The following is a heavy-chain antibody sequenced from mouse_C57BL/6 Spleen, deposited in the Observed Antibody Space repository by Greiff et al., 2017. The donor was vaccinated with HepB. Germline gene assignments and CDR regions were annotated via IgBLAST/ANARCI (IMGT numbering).Heavy chain of an antibody. Sequence: VQLQHSGPELVKPGASVKMSCKASGYTFTDYNMHWVKQSHGKSLEWIGYINPNNGGTSYNQKFKGKATLTVNTSSSTTYMELRSLTSEDSAVYYCAREDGPSFDVWGTGTTVTVSS. J-gene: IGHJ1*03. CDR3: AREDGPSFDV. CDR2: INPNNGGT. D-gene: IGHD2-3*01. CDR1: GYTFTDYN. V-gene: IGHV1-22*01.